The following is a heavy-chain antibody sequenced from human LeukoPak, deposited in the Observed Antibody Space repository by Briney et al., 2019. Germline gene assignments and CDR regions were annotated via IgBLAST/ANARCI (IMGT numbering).Heavy chain of an antibody. CDR3: AKAGYGSGSSSFDQ. CDR1: GFTFSDYW. CDR2: IKQDGSEK. J-gene: IGHJ4*02. V-gene: IGHV3-7*01. Sequence: GGSLRLSCAASGFTFSDYWMSWVRQAPGKGLEWVANIKQDGSEKYYVDSVKGLFTISRDNAKNSLHLQMNTLRAEDTAVYYCAKAGYGSGSSSFDQWGQGTLVTVSS. D-gene: IGHD3-10*01.